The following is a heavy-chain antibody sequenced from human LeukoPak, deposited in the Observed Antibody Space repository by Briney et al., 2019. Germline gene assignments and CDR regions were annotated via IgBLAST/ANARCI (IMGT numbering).Heavy chain of an antibody. Sequence: PGGSLRLSCAASGFTFSGYAMSWVRQAPGKGLEWVSTISGSGGSTYYADSVKGRFTSSRDNSKNTLSLQMNNLRAEDTAVYYCAKESGYYYGSGSFSSQFDYWGQGNLVTVSS. J-gene: IGHJ4*02. D-gene: IGHD3-10*01. CDR3: AKESGYYYGSGSFSSQFDY. V-gene: IGHV3-23*01. CDR2: ISGSGGST. CDR1: GFTFSGYA.